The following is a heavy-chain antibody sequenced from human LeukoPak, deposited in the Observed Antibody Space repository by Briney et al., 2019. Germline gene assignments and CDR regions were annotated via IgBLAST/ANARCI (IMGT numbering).Heavy chain of an antibody. V-gene: IGHV4-34*01. CDR2: INHSGST. CDR1: GGSFSGYY. D-gene: IGHD3-22*01. Sequence: PSETLSLTCAVYGGSFSGYYWSWIRLPPGKGLEWIGEINHSGSTNYNPSLKSRVTISVDTSKNQFSLKLSSVTAADTAVYYCARGPYYYDSSGYYSPFDYWGQGTLVTVSS. J-gene: IGHJ4*02. CDR3: ARGPYYYDSSGYYSPFDY.